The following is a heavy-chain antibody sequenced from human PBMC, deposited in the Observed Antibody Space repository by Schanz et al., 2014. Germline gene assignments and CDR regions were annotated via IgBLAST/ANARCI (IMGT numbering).Heavy chain of an antibody. CDR2: TQTSGTA. CDR3: AREWGSIDF. J-gene: IGHJ4*02. Sequence: QVQLQESGPGLVKPSETLSLSCTFSGDSISFYYWSWIRQPAGKGLEWIGRTQTSGTATYNPSLGGRVTMSVDTSKNQFPRKLISVTAADTAVYYCAREWGSIDFWGQGTLVTVSS. D-gene: IGHD3-16*01. V-gene: IGHV4-4*07. CDR1: GDSISFYY.